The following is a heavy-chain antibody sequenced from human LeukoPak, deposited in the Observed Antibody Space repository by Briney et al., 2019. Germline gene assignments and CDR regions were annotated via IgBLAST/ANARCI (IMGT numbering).Heavy chain of an antibody. CDR2: ISYGGAT. D-gene: IGHD1-26*01. CDR3: ARHGGTLDYFDY. V-gene: IGHV4-59*08. CDR1: GGSISSYY. J-gene: IGHJ4*02. Sequence: SETLSLTCTVSGGSISSYYWSWIRQPPGKGLEWIGYISYGGATSYNPSLKRRVTISVDSPKNRFSLRLSSLTAADTALYYCARHGGTLDYFDYWGPGSLGPVSS.